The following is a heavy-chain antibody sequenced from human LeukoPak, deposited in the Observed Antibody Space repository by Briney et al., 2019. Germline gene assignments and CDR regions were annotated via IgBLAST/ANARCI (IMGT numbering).Heavy chain of an antibody. CDR2: IHSGGST. CDR1: GFTVSSNY. J-gene: IGHJ4*02. Sequence: GGSLRLSCAASGFTVSSNYMSWVRQAPGKGLDWVSTIHSGGSTYYADSVKGRFTISRDNSKNTLYLQMNSLRAEDTAVYYCAKHQRSLSGWYFDYWGQGTLVTVSS. D-gene: IGHD6-19*01. CDR3: AKHQRSLSGWYFDY. V-gene: IGHV3-53*01.